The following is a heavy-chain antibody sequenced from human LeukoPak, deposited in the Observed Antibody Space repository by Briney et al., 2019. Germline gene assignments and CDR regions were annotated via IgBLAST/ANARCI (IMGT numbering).Heavy chain of an antibody. CDR2: MSYDGSTK. J-gene: IGHJ4*02. D-gene: IGHD5-12*01. Sequence: GGSLRLSCAASGFIFYNYAMHWVRQAPAKGLEWLAVMSYDGSTKYYADSVKGRFTISRDNPKSTLYVQMDNLRAEDTAVYYCARGLEATMGYFDYWGQGTLVTVSS. CDR1: GFIFYNYA. CDR3: ARGLEATMGYFDY. V-gene: IGHV3-30*14.